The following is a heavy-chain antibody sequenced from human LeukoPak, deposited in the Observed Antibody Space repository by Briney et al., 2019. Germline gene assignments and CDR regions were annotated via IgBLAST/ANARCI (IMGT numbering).Heavy chain of an antibody. V-gene: IGHV3-74*01. J-gene: IGHJ4*02. Sequence: QAGGSLRLSCAASGFTFSTYWMHWVRQAPGKGLVWVSRINGDGGSRNYADSVKGRFTISRDNAKNTLYLQMSSLRVEDTAVYYCASASSRRTAAGGDYWGQGTLVTVST. CDR1: GFTFSTYW. CDR3: ASASSRRTAAGGDY. CDR2: INGDGGSR. D-gene: IGHD6-13*01.